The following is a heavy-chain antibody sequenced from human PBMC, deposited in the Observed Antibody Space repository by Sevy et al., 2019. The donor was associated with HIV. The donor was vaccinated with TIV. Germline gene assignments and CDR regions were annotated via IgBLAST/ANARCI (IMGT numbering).Heavy chain of an antibody. Sequence: ASVKVSCKASGYTFTSYGISWVRQAPGQGLEWMGWIRAYNGNTNYAQKLQGRVTMTTDTSTSTAYMELRSLRSDDTAVYYCAGNVLRFHYGMDVWGQGTTVTVSS. V-gene: IGHV1-18*01. CDR1: GYTFTSYG. J-gene: IGHJ6*02. D-gene: IGHD3-3*01. CDR2: IRAYNGNT. CDR3: AGNVLRFHYGMDV.